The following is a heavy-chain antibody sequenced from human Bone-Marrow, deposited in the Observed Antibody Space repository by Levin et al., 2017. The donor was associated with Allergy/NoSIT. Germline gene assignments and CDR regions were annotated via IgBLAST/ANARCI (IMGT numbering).Heavy chain of an antibody. Sequence: GESLKISCAASGFTFINTWMNWVRQAPGKGLEWVGRIKSISDGGTTDSAAPVKGRFTISRDDSENTLYLQMNSLKTEDTAVYYCTTQGSITAAGTAFNYWGQGTLVTVSS. J-gene: IGHJ4*02. D-gene: IGHD6-13*01. CDR3: TTQGSITAAGTAFNY. CDR2: IKSISDGGTT. V-gene: IGHV3-15*07. CDR1: GFTFINTW.